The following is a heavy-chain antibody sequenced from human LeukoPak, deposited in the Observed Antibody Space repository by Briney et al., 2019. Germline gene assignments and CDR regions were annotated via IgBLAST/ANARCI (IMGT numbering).Heavy chain of an antibody. CDR2: IYYSGST. V-gene: IGHV4-59*12. CDR1: GGSISSYY. D-gene: IGHD2-8*01. J-gene: IGHJ4*02. CDR3: GRNGAYCIDY. Sequence: PSETLSLTCTVSGGSISSYYWSWIRRPPGKGLEWIGYIYYSGSTNYNPSLKSRVTISVDTSNNQFSLKLTSVTAADTAMYYCGRNGAYCIDYWGQGTLVTVSS.